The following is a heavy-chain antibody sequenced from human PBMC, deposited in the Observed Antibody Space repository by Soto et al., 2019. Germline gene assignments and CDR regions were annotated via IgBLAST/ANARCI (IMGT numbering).Heavy chain of an antibody. V-gene: IGHV1-69*13. Sequence: GASVKVSCKASGGTFSSYAISWVRQAPGQGLEWMGGIIPIFGTANSAQKCPGRVPITADESPSTAYMELISVRADDTAVDYCARGLNLVATNKLDYWGQGTLGTDSS. CDR1: GGTFSSYA. D-gene: IGHD5-12*01. CDR2: IIPIFGTA. J-gene: IGHJ4*02. CDR3: ARGLNLVATNKLDY.